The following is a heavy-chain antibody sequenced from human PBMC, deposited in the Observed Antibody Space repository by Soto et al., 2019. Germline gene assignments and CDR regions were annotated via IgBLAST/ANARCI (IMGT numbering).Heavy chain of an antibody. CDR3: AHKGEFMSTHYAFDI. V-gene: IGHV2-5*02. Sequence: QITLKESGPTLVKPTQTLTLTCTFSGFSLSTSGVGVGWIRQPPGKALEWLALIYWDDDKRYSPSLNSRLTITKDTSQDQLVLTMTNMDPVNTATYYCAHKGEFMSTHYAFDIWGQGTMVTVSS. CDR1: GFSLSTSGVG. D-gene: IGHD3-16*01. CDR2: IYWDDDK. J-gene: IGHJ3*02.